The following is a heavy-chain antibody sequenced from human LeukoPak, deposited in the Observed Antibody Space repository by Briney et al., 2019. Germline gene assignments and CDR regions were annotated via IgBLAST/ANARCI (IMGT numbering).Heavy chain of an antibody. CDR2: IYYSGST. D-gene: IGHD6-13*01. J-gene: IGHJ6*03. Sequence: SQTLSLTCTVSGGSISSGDYYWSWIRQPPGKGLEWIGYIYYSGSTYYNPSLKSRVTISVDTSKNQFSLKLSSVTAADTAVYYCARHLAAAGYKNYYYYYYMDVWGKGTTVTVSS. V-gene: IGHV4-30-4*01. CDR1: GGSISSGDYY. CDR3: ARHLAAAGYKNYYYYYYMDV.